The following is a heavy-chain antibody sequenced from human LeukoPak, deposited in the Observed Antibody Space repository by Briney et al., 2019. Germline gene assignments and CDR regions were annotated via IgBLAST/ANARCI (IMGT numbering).Heavy chain of an antibody. J-gene: IGHJ5*02. D-gene: IGHD3-10*01. CDR2: IYTSGST. CDR3: AREYYYGSGVKWFDP. Sequence: PSQTLSLTCTVSGGSISSGSYYWSWIRQPAGKGLEWIGRIYTSGSTNYNPSLKSRVTISVDTSKNQFSLKLSSVTAADTAVYYCAREYYYGSGVKWFDPWGQGTLVTVSS. V-gene: IGHV4-61*02. CDR1: GGSISSGSYY.